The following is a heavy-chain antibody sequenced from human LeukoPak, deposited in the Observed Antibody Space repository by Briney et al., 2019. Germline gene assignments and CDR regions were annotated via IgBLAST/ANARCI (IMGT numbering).Heavy chain of an antibody. Sequence: GGSLRLSCAASGFTFSSYEMNWVRQAPGKGLEWVAVISYDGSNKYYADSVKGRFTISRDNSKNTLYLQMNSLRAEDTAVYYCARDRSVVGATPGDYWGQGTLVTVSS. V-gene: IGHV3-30*04. CDR3: ARDRSVVGATPGDY. CDR1: GFTFSSYE. J-gene: IGHJ4*02. CDR2: ISYDGSNK. D-gene: IGHD1-26*01.